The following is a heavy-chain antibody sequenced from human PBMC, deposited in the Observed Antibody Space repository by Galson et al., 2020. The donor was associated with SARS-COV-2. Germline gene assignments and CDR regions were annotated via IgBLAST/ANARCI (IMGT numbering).Heavy chain of an antibody. D-gene: IGHD1-1*01. CDR3: AKGVRPTAKYYCDS. Sequence: GESLKISCKGSGYSFTNYWIGWVRQMPGKGLELMGIIYPEDSDTTYSPSFQGLVTISADKSIGTAYLQWSSLKASDSAMYYCAKGVRPTAKYYCDSWGQGTLVTVSS. CDR1: GYSFTNYW. CDR2: IYPEDSDT. J-gene: IGHJ4*02. V-gene: IGHV5-51*01.